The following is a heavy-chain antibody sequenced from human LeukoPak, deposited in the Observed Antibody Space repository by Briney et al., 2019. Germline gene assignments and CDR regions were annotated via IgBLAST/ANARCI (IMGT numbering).Heavy chain of an antibody. CDR3: AKAGASGSYYKYMDV. CDR2: ISGSDDST. D-gene: IGHD3-10*01. Sequence: GGSLRLSCAASGFTFSNYAITWVRQAPGKGLECVSGISGSDDSTYYADSVKGRFTISRDKSKNTMYLQMNSLRAEDTALYYCAKAGASGSYYKYMDVWGQGTTVTVSS. V-gene: IGHV3-23*01. J-gene: IGHJ6*02. CDR1: GFTFSNYA.